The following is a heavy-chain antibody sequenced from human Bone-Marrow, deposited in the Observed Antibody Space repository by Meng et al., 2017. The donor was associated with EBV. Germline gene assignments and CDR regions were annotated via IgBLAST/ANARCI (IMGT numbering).Heavy chain of an antibody. CDR2: INHSGST. CDR3: ARRSITIFGVVTRYNWFDP. D-gene: IGHD3-3*01. J-gene: IGHJ5*02. V-gene: IGHV4-34*01. CDR1: GGSFRGDY. Sequence: QVRLQQWGAVLLKPSETLSLTCAVYGGSFRGDYWSWIRQPPGKGLEWIGEINHSGSTNYNPSLKSRVTISVDTSKNQFSLKLSSVTAADTAVYYCARRSITIFGVVTRYNWFDPWGQGTLVTVSS.